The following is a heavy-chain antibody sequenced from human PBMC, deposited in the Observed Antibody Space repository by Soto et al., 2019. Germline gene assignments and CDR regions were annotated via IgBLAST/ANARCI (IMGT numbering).Heavy chain of an antibody. V-gene: IGHV4-39*01. Sequence: PSETLSLTCTVSGGSISSSSYYWGWIRQPPGKGLEWIGSIYYSGSTYYNPSLKSRATISVDTSKNQFSLKLSSVTAADTAVYYCARRNYYYYGMDVWGQGTTVTVSS. CDR3: ARRNYYYYGMDV. CDR2: IYYSGST. J-gene: IGHJ6*02. CDR1: GGSISSSSYY.